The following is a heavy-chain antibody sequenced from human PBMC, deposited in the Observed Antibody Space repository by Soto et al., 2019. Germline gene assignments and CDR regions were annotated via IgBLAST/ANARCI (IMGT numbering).Heavy chain of an antibody. CDR2: ISGSGGST. J-gene: IGHJ4*02. V-gene: IGHV3-23*01. D-gene: IGHD3-22*01. CDR3: AKHRYDSSGYYPLFDY. Sequence: PGGSLRLSCAASGFTFSSYAMSWVRQAPGKGLEWVSAISGSGGSTYYADSVKGRITISRDNSKNTLYLQMNSLRAEDTAVYYCAKHRYDSSGYYPLFDYWGQGTLVTVSS. CDR1: GFTFSSYA.